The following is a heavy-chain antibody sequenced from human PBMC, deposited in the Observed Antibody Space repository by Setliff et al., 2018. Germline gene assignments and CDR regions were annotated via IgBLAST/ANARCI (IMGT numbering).Heavy chain of an antibody. Sequence: SETLSLTCTVSGGSISSSYWGWIRQPPGKGLEWIGTIYYSGTTYYNPSLKSRVTISIDTSKNQFSLNLNSVTAADTAVYYCAGRDYSGGDSWGHGTLVTAPQ. J-gene: IGHJ5*01. CDR1: GGSISSSY. V-gene: IGHV4-39*01. CDR2: IYYSGTT. D-gene: IGHD4-4*01. CDR3: AGRDYSGGDS.